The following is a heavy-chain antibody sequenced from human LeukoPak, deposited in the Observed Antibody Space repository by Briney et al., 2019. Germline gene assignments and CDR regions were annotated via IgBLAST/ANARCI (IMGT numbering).Heavy chain of an antibody. V-gene: IGHV3-53*01. D-gene: IGHD1-7*01. CDR3: AREDDWNYEDY. Sequence: HPGGSLRLSCAASGFTVSSNYMSWVRQAPGKGLEWVSVIYSGGNIYYADSVKGRFTISRDNSKNTLYLQMNSLRAEDTAIYYCAREDDWNYEDYWGQGTLVTVSS. CDR2: IYSGGNI. J-gene: IGHJ4*02. CDR1: GFTVSSNY.